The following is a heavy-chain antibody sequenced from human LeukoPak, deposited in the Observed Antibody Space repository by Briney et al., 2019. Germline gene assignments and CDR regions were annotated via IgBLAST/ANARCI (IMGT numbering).Heavy chain of an antibody. Sequence: ASVKVSCKASGYTFTGYYIHWVRQAPGQGLEWMGWISPNSGGTKYAQKFQGRVTMTRDTSISTAYLELSRLTSDDTALYYCASGVVGYTEAFDIWGRGTTVTVSS. V-gene: IGHV1-2*02. J-gene: IGHJ3*02. D-gene: IGHD6-13*01. CDR2: ISPNSGGT. CDR3: ASGVVGYTEAFDI. CDR1: GYTFTGYY.